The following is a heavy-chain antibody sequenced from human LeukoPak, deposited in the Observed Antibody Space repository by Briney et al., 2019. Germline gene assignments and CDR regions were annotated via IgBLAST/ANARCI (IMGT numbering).Heavy chain of an antibody. CDR3: ARDGSRYCTSTSCYSGYYYYGMDV. V-gene: IGHV3-53*01. J-gene: IGHJ6*02. CDR1: GFTVSSNY. CDR2: IYSGGST. Sequence: GGSLRLSCAASGFTVSSNYMSWVRQAPGKGLEWVSVIYSGGSTYYADSVKGRFTISRDNSKNTLYLQMNSLRAEDTAVYYCARDGSRYCTSTSCYSGYYYYGMDVWGQGTTVTVSS. D-gene: IGHD2-2*01.